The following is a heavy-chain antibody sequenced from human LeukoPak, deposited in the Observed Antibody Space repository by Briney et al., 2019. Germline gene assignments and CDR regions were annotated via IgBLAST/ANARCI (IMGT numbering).Heavy chain of an antibody. CDR3: AKRSVAAAGTRFFFDY. CDR2: ISGSGGST. CDR1: GFTFSSYA. J-gene: IGHJ4*02. V-gene: IGHV3-23*01. Sequence: GGSLRLSCAASGFTFSSYAMSWVRQAPGKGLEWVSAISGSGGSTYYADSVKGRFTISRDNSKNTLYLQMNSLRAEDTAVYYCAKRSVAAAGTRFFFDYWGQGTLVTVSS. D-gene: IGHD6-13*01.